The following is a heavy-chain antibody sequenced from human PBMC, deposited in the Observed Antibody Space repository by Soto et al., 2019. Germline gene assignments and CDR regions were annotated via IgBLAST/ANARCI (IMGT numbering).Heavy chain of an antibody. CDR1: GFTFNNYA. CDR3: AKDWIGHNCLVGGCLAN. D-gene: IGHD2-15*01. J-gene: IGHJ4*02. V-gene: IGHV3-23*01. Sequence: EVQLLESGGGLVQPGGSLRLSCAASGFTFNNYAMTWVRQAPGKGLEWVASISGRDGTTYYADSVKGRFTISRDNSKNTLHLQMNSLRADDTALYFCAKDWIGHNCLVGGCLANWGQGTLVTVSS. CDR2: ISGRDGTT.